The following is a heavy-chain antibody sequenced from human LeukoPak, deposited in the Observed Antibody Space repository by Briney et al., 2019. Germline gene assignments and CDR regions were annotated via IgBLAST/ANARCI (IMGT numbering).Heavy chain of an antibody. V-gene: IGHV4-34*01. Sequence: SETLSLTCAVYGGSFSGYYWSWIRQPPGKGLEWIGEINHSGSTNYNPSLKSRVTISVDTSKNQFSLKLSSVTAADTAVYYCAKGLAPITMIVGRRFDPWGQGTLVTVSS. CDR1: GGSFSGYY. D-gene: IGHD3-22*01. CDR2: INHSGST. CDR3: AKGLAPITMIVGRRFDP. J-gene: IGHJ5*02.